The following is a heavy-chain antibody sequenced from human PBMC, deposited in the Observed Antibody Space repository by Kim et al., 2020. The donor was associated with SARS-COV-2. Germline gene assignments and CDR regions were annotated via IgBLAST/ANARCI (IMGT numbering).Heavy chain of an antibody. Sequence: TYYADSVQGRFIISRDNSKNTLSLQMYNLGVEDTAVYYCTKTATGTWGFDYWGQGTLVTVSS. CDR3: TKTATGTWGFDY. D-gene: IGHD1-1*01. V-gene: IGHV3-23*01. CDR2: T. J-gene: IGHJ4*02.